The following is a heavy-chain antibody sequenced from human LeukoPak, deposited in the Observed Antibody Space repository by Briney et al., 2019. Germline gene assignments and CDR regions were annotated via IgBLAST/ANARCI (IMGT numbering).Heavy chain of an antibody. CDR3: AKDEMDGSGSYYNLDY. Sequence: PGGSLRLSCAASGFTFDDYAMHWVRQAPGKGLEWVSLISWDGGSTYYADSVKGRFTISRDNSKNSLYLQMKSLRAEDTALYYCAKDEMDGSGSYYNLDYWGQGTLVTVSS. D-gene: IGHD3-10*01. V-gene: IGHV3-43D*04. CDR1: GFTFDDYA. CDR2: ISWDGGST. J-gene: IGHJ4*02.